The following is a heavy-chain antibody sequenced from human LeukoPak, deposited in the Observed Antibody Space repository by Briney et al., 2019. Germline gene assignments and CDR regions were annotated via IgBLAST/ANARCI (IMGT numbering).Heavy chain of an antibody. J-gene: IGHJ1*01. CDR1: GFIFSNAW. CDR2: IKSDTDGGTT. CDR3: IRYAKNLAKSSQH. Sequence: GGSLRLSCAASGFIFSNAWMNWVRRAPGKGLEWVGHIKSDTDGGTTDYAAPVKGRFVISRDDSENTLYLQMNSLKTEETAVYFCIRYAKNLAKSSQHGARATLVTVPS. D-gene: IGHD2-2*01. V-gene: IGHV3-15*07.